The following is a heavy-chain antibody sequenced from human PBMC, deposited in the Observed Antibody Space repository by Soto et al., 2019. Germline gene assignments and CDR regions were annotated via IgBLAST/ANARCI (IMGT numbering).Heavy chain of an antibody. CDR2: TRNSGGA. V-gene: IGHV4-4*02. D-gene: IGHD6-19*01. J-gene: IGHJ4*02. Sequence: QVQLQESGPGLVKPSGTLSLTCAVSSGSIFSSNWWRWVRQPPGKGLEWIGETRNSGGANYNPSLQSRVTISVDRSKNHFFLELRSVTAADTAVYYCASHLVMAGTRGFDHWGLGTLVTVSS. CDR1: SGSIFSSNW. CDR3: ASHLVMAGTRGFDH.